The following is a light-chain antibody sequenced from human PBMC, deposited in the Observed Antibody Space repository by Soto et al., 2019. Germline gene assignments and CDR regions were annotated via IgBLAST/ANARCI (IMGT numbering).Light chain of an antibody. CDR2: GTY. CDR3: QQYGTSPPVYT. J-gene: IGKJ2*01. V-gene: IGKV3-20*01. CDR1: PSISSTC. Sequence: DIVLPPSPGPLSLSPGERATLSCRTRPSISSTCLAWYQQKPGQAPRLLIYGTYSRATGIPDRFRGSGSGRDFTLTISRLEPEDFAVYYCQQYGTSPPVYTFGQGTNLEIK.